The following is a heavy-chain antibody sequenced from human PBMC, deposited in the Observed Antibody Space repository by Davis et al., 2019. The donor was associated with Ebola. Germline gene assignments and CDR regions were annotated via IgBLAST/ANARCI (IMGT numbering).Heavy chain of an antibody. V-gene: IGHV4-34*01. CDR2: INHSGST. CDR1: GGSFSGYY. J-gene: IGHJ4*02. CDR3: SGPRLTYNSGWYYFDY. D-gene: IGHD6-19*01. Sequence: MPSETLSLTCAVYGGSFSGYYWSWIRQPPGKGLEWIGEINHSGSTNYNPSLKSRVTISVDTSKNQFSLKLNSVTAADTAVYYCSGPRLTYNSGWYYFDYWGQGIPVTVSS.